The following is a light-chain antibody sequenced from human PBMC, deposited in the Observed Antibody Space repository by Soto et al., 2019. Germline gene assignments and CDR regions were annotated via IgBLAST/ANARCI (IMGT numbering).Light chain of an antibody. CDR2: DVS. J-gene: IGLJ1*01. CDR1: SSDVGGYNY. V-gene: IGLV2-14*03. Sequence: QSVLTQPASVSGSPGQSITISCTGTSSDVGGYNYVSWYQQHPGEAPKLMIYDVSDRPSGVSNRFSASKSGNTASLPISGRQPEDDEAYFCCSSTSSSTPLVFGTGTKVTVL. CDR3: CSSTSSSTPLV.